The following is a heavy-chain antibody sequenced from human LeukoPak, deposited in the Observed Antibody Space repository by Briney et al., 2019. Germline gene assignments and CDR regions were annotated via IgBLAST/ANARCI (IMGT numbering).Heavy chain of an antibody. V-gene: IGHV5-51*01. Sequence: GESLKISCKGSGYSFTSYWIGWVRQMPGKGLEWMGIIYPGDSDTRYSPSFQGQVTISADKSISTAYLQWSSLKASDTAMYYCARQHYYGSGSPSYGMDVWGQGTTVTVSS. J-gene: IGHJ6*02. D-gene: IGHD3-10*01. CDR1: GYSFTSYW. CDR3: ARQHYYGSGSPSYGMDV. CDR2: IYPGDSDT.